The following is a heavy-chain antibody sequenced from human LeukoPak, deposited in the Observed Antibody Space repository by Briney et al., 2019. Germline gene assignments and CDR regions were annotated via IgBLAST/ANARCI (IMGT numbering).Heavy chain of an antibody. D-gene: IGHD3-10*01. J-gene: IGHJ4*03. Sequence: GGSLRLSCAASGFTFSSYAMSWVRQAPGKGLEWVSTLSGSGGSTYYADSVKGRFTISRDNSKNTLYLQMNSLRAEDTAVYYCAKDLSGAFDYWGKGTTVTVSS. CDR1: GFTFSSYA. CDR2: LSGSGGST. CDR3: AKDLSGAFDY. V-gene: IGHV3-23*01.